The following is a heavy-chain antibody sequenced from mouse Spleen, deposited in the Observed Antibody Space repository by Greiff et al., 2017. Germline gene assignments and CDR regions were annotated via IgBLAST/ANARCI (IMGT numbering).Heavy chain of an antibody. CDR2: IWRGGST. D-gene: IGHD2-3*01. CDR1: GFSLTSYG. V-gene: IGHV2-5*01. CDR3: AKMDGYYVDYYAMDY. J-gene: IGHJ4*01. Sequence: VKLMESGPGLVQPSQSLSITCTVSGFSLTSYGVHWVRQSPGKGLEWLGVIWRGGSTDYNAAFMSRLSITKDNSKSQVFFKMNSLQADDTAIYYCAKMDGYYVDYYAMDYWGQGTSVTVSS.